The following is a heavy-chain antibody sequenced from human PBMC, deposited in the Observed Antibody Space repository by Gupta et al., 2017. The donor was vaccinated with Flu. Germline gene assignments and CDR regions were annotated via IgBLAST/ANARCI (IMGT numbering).Heavy chain of an antibody. CDR2: IRGSGSST. D-gene: IGHD4-17*01. V-gene: IGHV3-23*01. J-gene: IGHJ6*02. CDR3: AKDKHDYGDGDYYYYGMDV. Sequence: EVQLLESGGGLVQPGGSLRLSCASSGFTFSSYAMSWVRQAPGKGLEWVSVIRGSGSSTYYADSVKGRFTISRDSSKNTLYLQMNSLRAEDTAVYYCAKDKHDYGDGDYYYYGMDVWGQETTVTVSS. CDR1: GFTFSSYA.